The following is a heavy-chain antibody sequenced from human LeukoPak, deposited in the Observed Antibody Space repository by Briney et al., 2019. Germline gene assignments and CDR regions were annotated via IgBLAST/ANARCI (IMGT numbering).Heavy chain of an antibody. Sequence: GASVKVSCKASGYTFTGYYMHWVRQAPRQGLEWMGWINPNSGGTNYAQKFQGRVTMTRDTSISTAYMELSRLRSDDTAVYYCARDQAESDWYYFDYWGQGTLVTVSS. CDR2: INPNSGGT. CDR3: ARDQAESDWYYFDY. J-gene: IGHJ4*02. D-gene: IGHD3-9*01. V-gene: IGHV1-2*02. CDR1: GYTFTGYY.